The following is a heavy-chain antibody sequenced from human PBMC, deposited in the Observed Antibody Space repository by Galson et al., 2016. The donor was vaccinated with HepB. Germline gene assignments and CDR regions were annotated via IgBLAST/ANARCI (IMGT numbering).Heavy chain of an antibody. V-gene: IGHV3-7*01. CDR1: GFTFRTYW. CDR2: IKEDGSAK. CDR3: LRDQPGYGAYDS. D-gene: IGHD5-12*01. Sequence: SLRLSCAASGFTFRTYWMSWVRQAPGKGPEWVANIKEDGSAKYYADSLKGRFTISRDNAKNSLYLQVHGLRGEDTAVYYCLRDQPGYGAYDSWGQGTLVTVSS. J-gene: IGHJ4*02.